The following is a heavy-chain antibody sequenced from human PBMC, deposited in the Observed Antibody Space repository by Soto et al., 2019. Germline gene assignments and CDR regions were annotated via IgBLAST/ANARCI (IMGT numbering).Heavy chain of an antibody. CDR2: ITGSGGST. Sequence: EVQLLESGGGLAQPGGSLRLSCAASGFTFSGFAMSWVRQAPGKGLEWVSAITGSGGSTYHADSVQGRFTISRDNSKNTLYLEMNNLRADDTAVYYCATGSSSSRPYYFDSWGQGTLATVSS. CDR1: GFTFSGFA. J-gene: IGHJ4*02. V-gene: IGHV3-23*01. CDR3: ATGSSSSRPYYFDS. D-gene: IGHD6-6*01.